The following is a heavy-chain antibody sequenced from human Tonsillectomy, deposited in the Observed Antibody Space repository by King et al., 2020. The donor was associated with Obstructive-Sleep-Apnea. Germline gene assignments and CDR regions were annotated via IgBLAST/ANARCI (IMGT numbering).Heavy chain of an antibody. V-gene: IGHV1-2*02. D-gene: IGHD5-12*01. CDR1: VYTFTGYY. Sequence: QLVQSGAEVKKPWASFKVSCKSSVYTFTGYYLNWGRQAPGQGLEWSVWSNPDPADTNFAQNFQGRGTMTRDTSISTAYMELSRLRSDDTAVYYCARNSGYDYYFDYWGQGTLATVSS. J-gene: IGHJ4*02. CDR3: ARNSGYDYYFDY. CDR2: SNPDPADT.